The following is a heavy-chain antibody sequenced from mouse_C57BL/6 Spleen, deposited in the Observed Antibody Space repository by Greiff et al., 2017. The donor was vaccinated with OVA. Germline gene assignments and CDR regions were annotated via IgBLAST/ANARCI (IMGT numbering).Heavy chain of an antibody. D-gene: IGHD4-1*01. V-gene: IGHV1-9*01. CDR3: ARVLTGTWYFDV. Sequence: QVQLQQSGAELMKPGASVKLSCKATGYTFTGYWIEWVKQRPGHGLEWIGVILPGSGSTNYNEKFKGKATFTADTSTNTAYMQLSSPTTEDSAIYYCARVLTGTWYFDVWGTGTTVTVSS. J-gene: IGHJ1*03. CDR2: ILPGSGST. CDR1: GYTFTGYW.